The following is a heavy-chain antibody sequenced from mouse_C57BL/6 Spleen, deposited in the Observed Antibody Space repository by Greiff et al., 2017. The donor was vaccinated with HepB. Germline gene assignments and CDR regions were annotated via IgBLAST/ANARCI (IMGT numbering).Heavy chain of an antibody. CDR3: ARRRITTVVVKGAMDY. J-gene: IGHJ4*01. D-gene: IGHD1-1*01. CDR2: INPNNGGT. Sequence: EVQLQQSGPELVKPGASVKISCKASGYTFTDYYMNWVKQSHGKSLEWIGDINPNNGGTSYNQKFKGKATLTVDKSSSTAYMELRSLTSEDSAVYYCARRRITTVVVKGAMDYWGQGTSVTVSS. CDR1: GYTFTDYY. V-gene: IGHV1-26*01.